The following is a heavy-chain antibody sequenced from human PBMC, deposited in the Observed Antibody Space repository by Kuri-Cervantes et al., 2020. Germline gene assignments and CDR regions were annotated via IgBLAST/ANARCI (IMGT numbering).Heavy chain of an antibody. CDR3: ARDRSGYSALRGRYFDL. CDR1: GGSFSGYY. V-gene: IGHV4-34*01. CDR2: VNHSGRT. D-gene: IGHD3-10*01. J-gene: IGHJ2*01. Sequence: GSLRLSCAVYGGSFSGYYWSWIRQPPGKGLEWIGEVNHSGRTNYNPSLKSRVTISVDTSKNQFSLKLSSVTAADTAVYYCARDRSGYSALRGRYFDLWGRGTLVTVSS.